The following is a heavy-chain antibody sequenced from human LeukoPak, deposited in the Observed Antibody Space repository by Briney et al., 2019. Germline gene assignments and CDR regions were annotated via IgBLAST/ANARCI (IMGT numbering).Heavy chain of an antibody. CDR3: ASFWSGYYSIY. CDR2: ISSSSSYI. Sequence: GGSLRLSCAASGFTFSSCSMNWVRQAPGKGLEWVSSISSSSSYIYYADSVKGRFTISRDNAKNSLYLQMNSLRAEDTAVYYCASFWSGYYSIYWGQGTLVTVSS. J-gene: IGHJ4*02. D-gene: IGHD3-3*01. CDR1: GFTFSSCS. V-gene: IGHV3-21*01.